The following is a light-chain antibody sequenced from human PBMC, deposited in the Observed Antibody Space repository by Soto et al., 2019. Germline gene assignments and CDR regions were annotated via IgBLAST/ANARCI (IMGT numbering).Light chain of an antibody. CDR2: SAS. CDR3: LQGYNTFWT. V-gene: IGKV1-39*01. CDR1: HPIVTS. Sequence: DIQMTQSPSSLSASVGHSVTVTCRSSHPIVTSLHWYQQRAGKAPKVLISSASRLQSGVSSRFSGSGSGTHFTLTISSLRPEDSATYYCLQGYNTFWTFGQGTKVDIK. J-gene: IGKJ1*01.